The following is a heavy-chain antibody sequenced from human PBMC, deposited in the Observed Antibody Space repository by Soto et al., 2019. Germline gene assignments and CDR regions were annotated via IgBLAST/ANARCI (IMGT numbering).Heavy chain of an antibody. CDR1: GYTFTSYG. Sequence: ASVKVSCKASGYTFTSYGISWVRQAPGQGLEWMGWISAYNGNTNYAQKHQGRVTMTTDTSTSTAYMELRSLRSDDTAVYYCARDRAHSAVAGHFDYWGQGTLVTVSS. CDR3: ARDRAHSAVAGHFDY. V-gene: IGHV1-18*01. D-gene: IGHD6-19*01. CDR2: ISAYNGNT. J-gene: IGHJ4*02.